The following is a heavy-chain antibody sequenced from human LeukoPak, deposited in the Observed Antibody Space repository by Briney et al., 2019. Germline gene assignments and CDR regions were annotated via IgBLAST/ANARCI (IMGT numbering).Heavy chain of an antibody. CDR1: GGSFSGYH. CDR2: INHSGST. J-gene: IGHJ6*03. CDR3: ARAPPSIYSYYYYMDV. V-gene: IGHV4-34*01. Sequence: SETLSLTCAVYGGSFSGYHWSWIRQPPGKGLEWIGEINHSGSTNYNPSLKSRVSMSVDTSKNQFSLKLISVTAADTAVYFCARAPPSIYSYYYYMDVWGKGTTVTVSS.